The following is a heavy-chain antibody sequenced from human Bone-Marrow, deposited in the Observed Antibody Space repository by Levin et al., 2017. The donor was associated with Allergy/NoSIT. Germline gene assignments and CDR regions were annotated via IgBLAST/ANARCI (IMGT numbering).Heavy chain of an antibody. Sequence: SQTLSLTCTVSGGSISSSYWSWIRQPAGKGLEWIGRIYTSGSTNYNPSLKSRVTMSVDTSKNQFSLKLSSVTAADTAVYYCARDRAVPAANYNWFDPWGQGTLVTVSS. D-gene: IGHD2-2*01. V-gene: IGHV4-4*07. CDR3: ARDRAVPAANYNWFDP. J-gene: IGHJ5*02. CDR1: GGSISSSY. CDR2: IYTSGST.